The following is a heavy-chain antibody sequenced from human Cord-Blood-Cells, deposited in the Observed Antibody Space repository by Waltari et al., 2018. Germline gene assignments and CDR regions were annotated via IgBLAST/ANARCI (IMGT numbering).Heavy chain of an antibody. V-gene: IGHV4-34*01. Sequence: QVQLQQWGAGLLKPSETLSLTCAVYGGSFSGYSSSWIRQPPGKGLEWIGEINHSGSTNYNPSLKSRVTISVDTSKNQFSLKLSSVTAADTAVYYCARGSNITMVRRTFDYWGQGTLVTVSS. J-gene: IGHJ4*02. D-gene: IGHD3-10*01. CDR3: ARGSNITMVRRTFDY. CDR1: GGSFSGYS. CDR2: INHSGST.